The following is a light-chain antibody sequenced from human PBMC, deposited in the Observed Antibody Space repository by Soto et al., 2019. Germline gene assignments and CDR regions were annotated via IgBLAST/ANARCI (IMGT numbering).Light chain of an antibody. CDR1: SSNIGSNF. CDR2: DSS. CDR3: AAWDDSLNGWV. Sequence: QSVLTQPPSASGTPGQTVTISCSGSSSNIGSNFVYWYQQVPGTAPKVVIYDSSQRPSGVPDRLSGSKSGTSASLAISGLRSENEADYYCAAWDDSLNGWVFGGGTQLTVL. J-gene: IGLJ3*02. V-gene: IGLV1-47*02.